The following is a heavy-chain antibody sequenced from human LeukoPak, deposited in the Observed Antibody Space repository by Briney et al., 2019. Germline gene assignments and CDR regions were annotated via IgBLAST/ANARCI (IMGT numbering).Heavy chain of an antibody. Sequence: PGGSLRLSCAASGFTFSSYGMHWVRQAPGKGLEWVAVISYDGSNKYYADSVKGRFTISRDNSKNTLYLQMNGLRAEDTAVYYCAKDRGSSIAAADSLLFDYWGQGTLVTVSS. CDR2: ISYDGSNK. D-gene: IGHD6-13*01. CDR3: AKDRGSSIAAADSLLFDY. V-gene: IGHV3-30*18. CDR1: GFTFSSYG. J-gene: IGHJ4*02.